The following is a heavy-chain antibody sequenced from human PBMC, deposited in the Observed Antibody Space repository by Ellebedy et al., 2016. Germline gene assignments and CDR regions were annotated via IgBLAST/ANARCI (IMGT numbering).Heavy chain of an antibody. CDR1: GGTFSSYA. J-gene: IGHJ3*02. V-gene: IGHV1-69*13. D-gene: IGHD1-26*01. Sequence: SVKVSXKASGGTFSSYAISWVRKAPGQGLEWMGGIIPIFGTANYAQKFQGRVTITADESTSTAYMELSSLRSEDTAVYYCGGGVGATVAFDIWGQGTMVTVSS. CDR3: GGGVGATVAFDI. CDR2: IIPIFGTA.